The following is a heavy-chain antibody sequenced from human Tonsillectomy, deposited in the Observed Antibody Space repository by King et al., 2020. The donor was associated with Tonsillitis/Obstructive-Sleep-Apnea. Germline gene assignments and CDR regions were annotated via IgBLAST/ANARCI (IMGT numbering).Heavy chain of an antibody. Sequence: VQLVESGGGLVKPGGSLRLSCAASGFTFSNAWMSWVRQAPGKGLEWVGRIKSKTDGGTTDYAAPVKGRFTISRDDSKNTLYLKMNSLKTEDTAVYYCPLCSSTSCYSYAFDIWGQGTMVTVSS. D-gene: IGHD2-2*01. CDR2: IKSKTDGGTT. J-gene: IGHJ3*02. CDR1: GFTFSNAW. V-gene: IGHV3-15*01. CDR3: PLCSSTSCYSYAFDI.